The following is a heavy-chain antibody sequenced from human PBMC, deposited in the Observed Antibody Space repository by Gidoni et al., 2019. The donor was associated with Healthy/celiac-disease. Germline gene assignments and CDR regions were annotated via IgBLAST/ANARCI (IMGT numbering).Heavy chain of an antibody. Sequence: QVQLVQSGAEVKKPGSSVKVSCKDSEGTVSSYAISWVRQATGQGLEWMGVIIPISGTANYAQMFQGRVTITADKATSTASMELSSLRSEDTAVYYCARAEHPTDAFDIWGQGTMFTVSS. CDR2: IIPISGTA. CDR1: EGTVSSYA. CDR3: ARAEHPTDAFDI. J-gene: IGHJ3*02. V-gene: IGHV1-69*06.